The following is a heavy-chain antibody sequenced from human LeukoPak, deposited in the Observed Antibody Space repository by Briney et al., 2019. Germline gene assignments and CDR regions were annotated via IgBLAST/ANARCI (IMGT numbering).Heavy chain of an antibody. CDR3: ARGLSGYYDGAYYFDY. Sequence: ASVKVSCKASGYTFTGYYMHWVRQAPGQGLEWMGWISAYNGNTNYAQKLQGRVTMTTDTSTSTAYMELRSLRSDDTAVYYCARGLSGYYDGAYYFDYWGQGTLVTVSS. J-gene: IGHJ4*02. V-gene: IGHV1-18*04. CDR2: ISAYNGNT. D-gene: IGHD3-22*01. CDR1: GYTFTGYY.